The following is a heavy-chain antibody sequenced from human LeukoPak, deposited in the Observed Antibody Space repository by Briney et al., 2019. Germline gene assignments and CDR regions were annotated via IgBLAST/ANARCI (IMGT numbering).Heavy chain of an antibody. J-gene: IGHJ4*02. Sequence: GGSLRLSCAASGFTFSSYGMHWVRQAPGKGLECVAFIRYDGSNKYYADSVKGRFTISRDNSKNTLYLQMNSLRAEDTAVYYCAKERATHCGGDCHVSYFDYWGQGTLVTVSS. D-gene: IGHD2-21*01. CDR2: IRYDGSNK. V-gene: IGHV3-30*02. CDR3: AKERATHCGGDCHVSYFDY. CDR1: GFTFSSYG.